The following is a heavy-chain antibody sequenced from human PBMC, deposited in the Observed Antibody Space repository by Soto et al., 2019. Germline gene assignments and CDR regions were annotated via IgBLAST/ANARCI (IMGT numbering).Heavy chain of an antibody. D-gene: IGHD4-17*01. Sequence: PSETLSLTCTVSGGSISSYYWSWIRQPPGKGLEWIGYIYYSGSTNYNPSLKSRVTISVDTSKNQFSLKLSSVTAADTAVYYCARLYTDYGDYGNWFDPWGKGTLVTVSS. CDR2: IYYSGST. J-gene: IGHJ5*02. CDR1: GGSISSYY. CDR3: ARLYTDYGDYGNWFDP. V-gene: IGHV4-59*08.